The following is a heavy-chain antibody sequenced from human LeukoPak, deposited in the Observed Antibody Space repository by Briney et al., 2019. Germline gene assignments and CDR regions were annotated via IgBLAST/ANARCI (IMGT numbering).Heavy chain of an antibody. CDR3: ARDRYYYGYGDYYYMDV. D-gene: IGHD3-10*01. CDR2: INHSGST. J-gene: IGHJ6*03. Sequence: PSETLSLTCAVYGGSFSGYYWSWIRQPPGKGLEWIGEINHSGSTNYNPSLKSRVTISVDTSKNQFSLKLSSVTAADTAVYYCARDRYYYGYGDYYYMDVWGKGTTVTISS. CDR1: GGSFSGYY. V-gene: IGHV4-34*01.